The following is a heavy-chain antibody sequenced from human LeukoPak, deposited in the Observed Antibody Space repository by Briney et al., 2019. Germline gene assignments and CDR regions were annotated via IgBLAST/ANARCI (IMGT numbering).Heavy chain of an antibody. V-gene: IGHV4-59*13. CDR1: GVSITTYY. D-gene: IGHD1-7*01. CDR2: IYHSGST. CDR3: ARDSRPSNWNYLGWFDP. J-gene: IGHJ5*02. Sequence: SETLSLTCTVSGVSITTYYWSWIRQPPGKGLEWIGYIYHSGSTNYNPSLKSRVTISVDTSKNEFSLKLTSVTAADTAVYYCARDSRPSNWNYLGWFDPWGQGTLVTVSS.